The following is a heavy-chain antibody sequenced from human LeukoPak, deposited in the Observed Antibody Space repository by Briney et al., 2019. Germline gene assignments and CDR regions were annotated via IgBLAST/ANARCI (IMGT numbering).Heavy chain of an antibody. D-gene: IGHD6-19*01. CDR3: ASEHGGIAVATIDY. Sequence: SETLSLTCTVSGGSISSSSYYWGWIRQPPGKGLEWIGSIYYSGSTYYNPSLKSRVTISVDTSKNQFSLKLSSVTTADTAVYYCASEHGGIAVATIDYWGQGTLVTVSS. CDR1: GGSISSSSYY. V-gene: IGHV4-39*01. CDR2: IYYSGST. J-gene: IGHJ4*02.